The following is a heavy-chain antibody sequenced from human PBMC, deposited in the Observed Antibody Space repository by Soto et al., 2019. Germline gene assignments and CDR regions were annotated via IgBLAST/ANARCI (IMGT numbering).Heavy chain of an antibody. D-gene: IGHD3-10*01. CDR2: IYYSGST. CDR1: GGSISSSSYY. CDR3: ARNVSPRDLYYFDY. Sequence: QLQLQESGPGLVKPSETLSLTCTVSGGSISSSSYYWGWIRQPPGKGLEWIGSIYYSGSTYYNPSLKSRVTISVDTSKNQFSLKLSSVTAADTAVYYCARNVSPRDLYYFDYWGQGTLFTVSS. V-gene: IGHV4-39*01. J-gene: IGHJ4*02.